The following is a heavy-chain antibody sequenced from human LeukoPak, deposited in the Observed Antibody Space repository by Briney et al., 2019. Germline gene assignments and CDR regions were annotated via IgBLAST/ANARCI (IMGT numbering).Heavy chain of an antibody. V-gene: IGHV3-30-3*01. CDR2: ISYDGSNK. J-gene: IGHJ4*02. CDR3: AKDDDRHWGSSCQDY. D-gene: IGHD2-2*01. Sequence: GGSLRLSCAASGFTFSSYAMHWVRQAPGKGLEWVAVISYDGSNKYYADSVKGRFTISRDNSKNMLYLQMNSLETEDTAVYYCAKDDDRHWGSSCQDYWGQGTLVTVSS. CDR1: GFTFSSYA.